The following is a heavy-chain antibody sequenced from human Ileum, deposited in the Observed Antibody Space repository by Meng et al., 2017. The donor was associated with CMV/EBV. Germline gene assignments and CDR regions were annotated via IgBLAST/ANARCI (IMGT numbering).Heavy chain of an antibody. Sequence: GSCSGYYWSWLRQPPGKGLEWIGEINHSGSTNYNPSLKSRVTISVDTSKNQFSLKLSSVTAADTAVYYCARVRVVPAARYRYWYFDLWGRGTLVTVSS. V-gene: IGHV4-34*01. CDR1: GSCSGYY. D-gene: IGHD2-2*01. J-gene: IGHJ2*01. CDR2: INHSGST. CDR3: ARVRVVPAARYRYWYFDL.